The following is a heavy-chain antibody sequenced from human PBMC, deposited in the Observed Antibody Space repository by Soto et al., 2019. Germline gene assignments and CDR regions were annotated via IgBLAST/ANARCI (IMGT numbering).Heavy chain of an antibody. CDR1: GGSVSSGSYY. D-gene: IGHD4-17*01. CDR2: IYYSGST. CDR3: ANYPTTVTSDY. V-gene: IGHV4-61*03. Sequence: QVQLQESGPGLVKPSETLSLTCTVSGGSVSSGSYYWSWIRQPPGKGLEWIGHIYYSGSTNYNPSLKSRVTTSVDTSKTSFSLKLSSVTAADTAVYYCANYPTTVTSDYWGQGTLVTVSS. J-gene: IGHJ4*02.